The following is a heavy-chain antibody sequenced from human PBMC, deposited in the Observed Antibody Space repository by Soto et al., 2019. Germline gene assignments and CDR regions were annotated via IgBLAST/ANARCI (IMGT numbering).Heavy chain of an antibody. CDR3: ARSGIAAAGRALHLDY. CDR2: TYYRSKWYN. D-gene: IGHD6-13*01. Sequence: SQTLSLTCAISGDSVSSNSAAWNWIRQSPSRGLEWLGRTYYRSKWYNDYAVSVKSRITINPDTSKNQFSLQLNSVTPEDTAVYYCARSGIAAAGRALHLDYWGQGTLVTFSS. J-gene: IGHJ4*02. V-gene: IGHV6-1*01. CDR1: GDSVSSNSAA.